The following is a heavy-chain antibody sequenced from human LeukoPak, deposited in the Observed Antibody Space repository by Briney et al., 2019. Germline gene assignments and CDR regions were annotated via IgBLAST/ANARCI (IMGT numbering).Heavy chain of an antibody. CDR3: ARTIAVAPASRFDP. V-gene: IGHV4-34*01. J-gene: IGHJ5*02. CDR2: ISHSGST. CDR1: GGSFSGYY. Sequence: SETLSLTCAVYGGSFSGYYWSWIRQPPGKGLEWIGEISHSGSTNYNPSLKSRVTISVDTSKNQFSLKLSSVTAADTAVYYCARTIAVAPASRFDPWGQGTLVTVSS. D-gene: IGHD6-19*01.